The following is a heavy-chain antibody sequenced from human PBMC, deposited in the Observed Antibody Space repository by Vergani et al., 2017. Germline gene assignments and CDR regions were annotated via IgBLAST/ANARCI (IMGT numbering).Heavy chain of an antibody. CDR3: ARDGLADYYYYGMDV. J-gene: IGHJ6*02. Sequence: QVQLQESGPGLVKPSETLSLTCTVSGGSISSYYWSWIRPPPGKGLEWIGYIYYSWSTNYNPSLKSRVTISVDTSKNQFSLKLSSVTAADTAVYYCARDGLADYYYYGMDVWGQGTTVTVSS. CDR2: IYYSWST. D-gene: IGHD5-12*01. V-gene: IGHV4-59*01. CDR1: GGSISSYY.